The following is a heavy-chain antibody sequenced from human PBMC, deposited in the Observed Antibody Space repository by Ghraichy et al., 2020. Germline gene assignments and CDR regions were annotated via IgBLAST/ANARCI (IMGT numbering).Heavy chain of an antibody. V-gene: IGHV4-39*01. CDR2: VSYSGST. D-gene: IGHD3-10*02. Sequence: SETLSLTCTVPDGSISRSNYYWAWIRQPPGKGLEWTGSVSYSGSTDYNSSLRSRLTISRDMSKNQVSLKLTSVTAADTAVYYCARHKIGTMLAVWGQGALVTVSS. CDR1: DGSISRSNYY. CDR3: ARHKIGTMLAV. J-gene: IGHJ4*02.